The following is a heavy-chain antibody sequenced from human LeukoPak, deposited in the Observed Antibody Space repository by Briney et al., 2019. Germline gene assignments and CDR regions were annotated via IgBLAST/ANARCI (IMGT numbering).Heavy chain of an antibody. CDR3: TRRIVEGYCSSTSCPNYYYYYMDV. D-gene: IGHD2-2*01. V-gene: IGHV3-73*01. Sequence: PGGSLRLSCAASGFTFSGSAMHWVRQASGKGLEWVGRIRSKANSYATACAASVKGRFTISRDDSKNTAYLQMNSLKTEDTAVYYCTRRIVEGYCSSTSCPNYYYYYMDVWGKGTTVTVSS. CDR1: GFTFSGSA. CDR2: IRSKANSYAT. J-gene: IGHJ6*03.